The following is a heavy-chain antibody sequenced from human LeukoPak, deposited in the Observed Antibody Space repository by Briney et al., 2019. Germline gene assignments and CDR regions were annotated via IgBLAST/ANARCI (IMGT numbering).Heavy chain of an antibody. Sequence: GGSLRLSCAASGFTFSSYAMHWVRQAPGKGLEWVAVISYDGSNKYYADSVKGRFTISRDNSKNTLYLQMNSLRAEDTAVYYCANYYYDTSGYKNWGQGTLVTVSS. J-gene: IGHJ4*02. D-gene: IGHD3-22*01. CDR3: ANYYYDTSGYKN. CDR1: GFTFSSYA. V-gene: IGHV3-30-3*01. CDR2: ISYDGSNK.